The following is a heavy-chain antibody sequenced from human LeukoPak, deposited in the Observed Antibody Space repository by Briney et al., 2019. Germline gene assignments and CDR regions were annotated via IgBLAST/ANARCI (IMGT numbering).Heavy chain of an antibody. CDR1: GGSISSYY. V-gene: IGHV4-59*01. CDR2: IYYSGST. CDR3: ARLGDYYYYYGMDV. Sequence: SETLSLTCTVSGGSISSYYWGWIRQPPGKGLEWIGYIYYSGSTNYNPSLKSRVTISVDTSKNQFSLKLSSVTAADTAVYYCARLGDYYYYYGMDVWGQGTTVTVSS. J-gene: IGHJ6*02.